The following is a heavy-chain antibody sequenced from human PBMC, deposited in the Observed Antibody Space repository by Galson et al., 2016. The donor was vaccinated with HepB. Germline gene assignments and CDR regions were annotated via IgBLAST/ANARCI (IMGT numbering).Heavy chain of an antibody. CDR2: TSYDGGHK. CDR3: ANAGDGGGDLDY. CDR1: GFTFSSFG. J-gene: IGHJ4*02. D-gene: IGHD4-23*01. V-gene: IGHV3-30*18. Sequence: SLRLSCAASGFTFSSFGMHWVRQPPGKGLEWVAVTSYDGGHKYYGDSVRGRFTISRDNSKNTLYLQMNSLRPEDTALYYCANAGDGGGDLDYWGQGALVTVAS.